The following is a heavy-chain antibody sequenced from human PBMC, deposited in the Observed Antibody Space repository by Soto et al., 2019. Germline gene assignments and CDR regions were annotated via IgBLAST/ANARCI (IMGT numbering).Heavy chain of an antibody. CDR3: ASQASRYCSGGSCLDAFDI. Sequence: ASVKVSCKASGYTFTSYAMHWVRQAPGQRLEWMGRINAGNGNTKYSQKFQGRVTITADKSTSTAYMELSSLRSEDTAVYYCASQASRYCSGGSCLDAFDIWGQGTMVTVSS. D-gene: IGHD2-15*01. CDR2: INAGNGNT. CDR1: GYTFTSYA. J-gene: IGHJ3*02. V-gene: IGHV1-3*01.